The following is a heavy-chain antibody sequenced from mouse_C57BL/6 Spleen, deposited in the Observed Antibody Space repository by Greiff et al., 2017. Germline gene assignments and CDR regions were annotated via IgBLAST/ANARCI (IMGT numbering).Heavy chain of an antibody. D-gene: IGHD4-1*01. CDR1: GYTFTSYW. J-gene: IGHJ1*03. CDR2: IDPSDSYT. Sequence: QVQLQQPGAELVKPGASVKLSCKASGYTFTSYWMQWVKQRPGQGLEWIGEIDPSDSYTNYHQQLKGKATLTGDTSSSTASMQLISLASEDSAVYYCASGGVTGTDWYFDVWGTGTTVTVSS. CDR3: ASGGVTGTDWYFDV. V-gene: IGHV1-50*01.